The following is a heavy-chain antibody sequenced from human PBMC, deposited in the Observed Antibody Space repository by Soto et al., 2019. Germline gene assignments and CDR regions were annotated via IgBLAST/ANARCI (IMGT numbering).Heavy chain of an antibody. V-gene: IGHV3-74*01. Sequence: EVQLVESGGGLVQPGGSLRLSCGASGFTFSRYWMHWVRQVPGKGLVGVSRSSSDGSWTGYAESVKGQFTISRDNDSNTVFLQMTSLRAEDTAVYYCVREGGYSGYLDNWGQGTQVTVSS. D-gene: IGHD5-12*01. J-gene: IGHJ4*02. CDR1: GFTFSRYW. CDR3: VREGGYSGYLDN. CDR2: SSSDGSWT.